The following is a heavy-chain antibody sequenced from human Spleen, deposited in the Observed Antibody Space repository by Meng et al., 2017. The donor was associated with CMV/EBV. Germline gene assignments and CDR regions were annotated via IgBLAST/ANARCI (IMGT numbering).Heavy chain of an antibody. D-gene: IGHD3-3*01. CDR1: GVTFSIAW. V-gene: IGHV3-15*01. CDR2: IRRKTNGGTT. CDR3: TTERYDFWNFYYGMDV. Sequence: GGSLRLSCAASGVTFSIAWMSWVRQAPGRGLEWVGRIRRKTNGGTTDYAAPVKGRFTISRDDSKNTLYLQMNSLKTDDTAVYYCTTERYDFWNFYYGMDVWGQGTTVTVSS. J-gene: IGHJ6*02.